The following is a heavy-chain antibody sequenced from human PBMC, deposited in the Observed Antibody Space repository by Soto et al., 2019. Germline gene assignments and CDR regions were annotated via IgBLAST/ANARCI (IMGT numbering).Heavy chain of an antibody. CDR3: ASDFRTRGWFRQAGNFAMDV. CDR2: IHPNTGGT. CDR1: GYPYTNSY. J-gene: IGHJ6*02. Sequence: QVQLVQSGAEVRKPGASVKVSCKASGYPYTNSYMHWVRQAPGQGLEWMVWIHPNTGGTNYAQKFQGRVTMTRDTSVSTVYMELNRLTSDDTAIYFCASDFRTRGWFRQAGNFAMDVWGQGTTVTVS. D-gene: IGHD6-19*01. V-gene: IGHV1-2*02.